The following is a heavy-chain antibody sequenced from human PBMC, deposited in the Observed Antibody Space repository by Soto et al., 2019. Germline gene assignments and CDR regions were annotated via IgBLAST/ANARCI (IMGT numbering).Heavy chain of an antibody. CDR1: GYSISSGYY. Sequence: PSETLSLTCAVSGYSISSGYYWGWIRQPPGKGLEWIGSIYHSGSTYYNPSPKSRVTISVDTSKNQFSLKLSSVTAADTAVYYCASSSELSLFGYWGQGTLVTVSS. CDR3: ASSSELSLFGY. J-gene: IGHJ4*02. D-gene: IGHD3-16*02. CDR2: IYHSGST. V-gene: IGHV4-38-2*01.